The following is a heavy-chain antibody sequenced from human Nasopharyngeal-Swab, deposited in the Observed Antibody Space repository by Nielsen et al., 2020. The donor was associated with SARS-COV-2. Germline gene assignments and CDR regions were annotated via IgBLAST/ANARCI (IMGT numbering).Heavy chain of an antibody. CDR3: ARAGRFGGAYTGLDV. CDR2: INHNDRT. J-gene: IGHJ6*02. Sequence: SETLSLTCSVSGGSFNGFYWNWILQPPGKGLEWIGEINHNDRTNSNPSLKSRVTMSVDTSTNQVSLKLNSLTATDTAVYYCARAGRFGGAYTGLDVWGQGTTVTVSS. V-gene: IGHV4-34*01. D-gene: IGHD4-17*01. CDR1: GGSFNGFY.